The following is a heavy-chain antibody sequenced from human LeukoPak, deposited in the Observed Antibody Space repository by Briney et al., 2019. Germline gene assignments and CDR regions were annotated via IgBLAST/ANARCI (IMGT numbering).Heavy chain of an antibody. D-gene: IGHD3-22*01. CDR2: ISGSGGST. Sequence: PGGSLRLSCAASGFTFSDYYMSWIRQAPGKGLEWVSAISGSGGSTYYADSVKGRFTISRDNSKNTLYLQMNSLRAEDTAVYYCAKFFEGYYSYFDYWGQGTLVTVSS. CDR1: GFTFSDYY. J-gene: IGHJ4*02. CDR3: AKFFEGYYSYFDY. V-gene: IGHV3-23*01.